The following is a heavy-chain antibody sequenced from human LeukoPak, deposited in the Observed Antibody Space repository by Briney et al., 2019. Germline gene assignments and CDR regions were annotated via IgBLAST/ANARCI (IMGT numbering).Heavy chain of an antibody. J-gene: IGHJ4*02. Sequence: GASVKVSCKASGYTFTGYYMHWVRRAPGQGLEWMGWINPNSGGTNYAQKFQGRVTMTRDTSISTAYMELSRLRSDDTAVYYCARVFYGSSSGWYGLDSTDYWGQGTLVTVSS. D-gene: IGHD6-19*01. CDR3: ARVFYGSSSGWYGLDSTDY. CDR1: GYTFTGYY. CDR2: INPNSGGT. V-gene: IGHV1-2*02.